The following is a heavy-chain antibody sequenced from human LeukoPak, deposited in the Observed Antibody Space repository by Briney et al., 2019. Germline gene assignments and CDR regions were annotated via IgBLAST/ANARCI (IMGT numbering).Heavy chain of an antibody. D-gene: IGHD3-16*01. CDR2: IIPILGIA. CDR3: ARDVATFGGDATPKADY. Sequence: GASVKVSCKASGGTFSSYAISWVRQAPGQGLEWMGRIIPILGIANYAQKFQGRVTITADKSTSTAYMELSSLRSEDTAVYYCARDVATFGGDATPKADYWGQGTLVTVSS. V-gene: IGHV1-69*04. J-gene: IGHJ4*02. CDR1: GGTFSSYA.